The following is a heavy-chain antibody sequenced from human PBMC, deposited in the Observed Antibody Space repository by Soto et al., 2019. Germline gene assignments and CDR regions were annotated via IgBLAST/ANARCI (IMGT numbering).Heavy chain of an antibody. CDR3: AAGPSGSSSGCFDY. CDR2: ISAYNGNT. V-gene: IGHV1-18*01. J-gene: IGHJ4*02. D-gene: IGHD6-6*01. CDR1: GYTFTSYG. Sequence: SVKVSCKASGYTFTSYGISWVRQAPGQGLEWMGWISAYNGNTNYAQKLQGRVTMTTDTSTSTAYMELRSLRSDDTAVYYCAAGPSGSSSGCFDYWGQGTLVTVSS.